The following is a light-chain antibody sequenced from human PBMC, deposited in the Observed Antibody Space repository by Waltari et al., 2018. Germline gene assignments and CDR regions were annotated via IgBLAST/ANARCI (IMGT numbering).Light chain of an antibody. J-gene: IGKJ4*01. CDR1: QTLTTY. CDR2: AAS. V-gene: IGKV1-39*01. CDR3: QQSYSAPLA. Sequence: DIQLTQSPSYLSASVGDRVTITCRASQTLTTYLNWYQQRPGTAPKFLIYAASNLETGVPSRFSGGGSGTDFTLTISGLQPDDFATYYCQQSYSAPLAFGGGTKLDI.